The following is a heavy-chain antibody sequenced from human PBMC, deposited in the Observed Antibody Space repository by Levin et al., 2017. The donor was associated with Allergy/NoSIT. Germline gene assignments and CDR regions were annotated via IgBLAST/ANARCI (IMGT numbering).Heavy chain of an antibody. CDR2: IYYSGST. D-gene: IGHD6-6*01. CDR3: ARGMYSSSAEIDY. J-gene: IGHJ4*02. CDR1: GGSISSSSYY. Sequence: SQTLSLTCTVSGGSISSSSYYWGWIRQPPGKGLEWIGSIYYSGSTYYNPSLKSRVTISVDTSKNQFSLKLSSVTAADTAVYYCARGMYSSSAEIDYWGQGTLVTVSP. V-gene: IGHV4-39*01.